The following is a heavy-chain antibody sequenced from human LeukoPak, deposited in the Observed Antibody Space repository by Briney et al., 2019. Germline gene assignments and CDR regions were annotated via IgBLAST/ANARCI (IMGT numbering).Heavy chain of an antibody. CDR3: AKDIEEWSQGFFDY. Sequence: PGGSPRLSCAASGFTFSSYAMSWVRQAPGKGLEWVSAISGSGGSTYYADSVKGRFTISRDNSKNTLYLQMNSLRAEDTAVYYCAKDIEEWSQGFFDYWGQGTPVTVSS. V-gene: IGHV3-23*01. CDR1: GFTFSSYA. J-gene: IGHJ4*02. D-gene: IGHD2-8*01. CDR2: ISGSGGST.